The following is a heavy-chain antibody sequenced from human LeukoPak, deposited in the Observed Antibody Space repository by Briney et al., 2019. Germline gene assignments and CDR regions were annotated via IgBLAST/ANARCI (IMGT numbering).Heavy chain of an antibody. CDR1: GFTFSNYS. CDR2: ISSSKYI. V-gene: IGHV3-21*01. J-gene: IGHJ3*01. Sequence: PGGSLRLSCAASGFTFSNYSMNWVRQAPGKGLEWVSSISSSKYIYQADSLKGRFTISRDNAKNSLYLQMNSLRAEDTAVYYCARVKEASAFDVWGQGTMVTVSS. CDR3: ARVKEASAFDV. D-gene: IGHD5-12*01.